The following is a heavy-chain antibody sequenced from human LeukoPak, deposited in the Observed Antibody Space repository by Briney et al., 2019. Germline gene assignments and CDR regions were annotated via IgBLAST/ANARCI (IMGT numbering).Heavy chain of an antibody. V-gene: IGHV4-59*01. CDR3: ARAPYYDFWSGYPRNYYMDV. D-gene: IGHD3-3*01. J-gene: IGHJ6*03. Sequence: SETLSLTCTVSGGSISSYYWSWIRQPPGKGLEWIGYIYYSGSTNYNPSLKSRVTISVDTSKNQFSLKLGSVTAADTAVYYCARAPYYDFWSGYPRNYYMDVWGKGTTVTVSS. CDR2: IYYSGST. CDR1: GGSISSYY.